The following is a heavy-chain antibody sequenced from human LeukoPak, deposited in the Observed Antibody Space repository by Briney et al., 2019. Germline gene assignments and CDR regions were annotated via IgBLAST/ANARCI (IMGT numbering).Heavy chain of an antibody. V-gene: IGHV3-7*04. CDR3: ARDYTYYYDDSGPHYYFDY. J-gene: IGHJ4*02. D-gene: IGHD3-22*01. CDR1: GFEFSRYW. CDR2: INQDANEK. Sequence: GGSLILSCVASGFEFSRYWMTWVRQAPGKGPEWVANINQDANEKNFADSVKGRFTISRDNAKNSLYLQMNSLRAEDTAVYYCARDYTYYYDDSGPHYYFDYWGQGTLVTVSS.